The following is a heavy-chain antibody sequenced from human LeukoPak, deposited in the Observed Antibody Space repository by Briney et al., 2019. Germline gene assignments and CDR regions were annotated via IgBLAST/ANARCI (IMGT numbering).Heavy chain of an antibody. CDR2: IGDDGSNK. V-gene: IGHV3-30*04. J-gene: IGHJ3*02. Sequence: GGSLRLSCAASGFTFSNYAMHWVRQAPGKGLEWMAVIGDDGSNKYYVDSVKGRFTISRDNSNNTVYLQMNSLRAEDTAVYYCARVDDLDAFDTWGQGTLVTVSS. D-gene: IGHD2-2*03. CDR3: ARVDDLDAFDT. CDR1: GFTFSNYA.